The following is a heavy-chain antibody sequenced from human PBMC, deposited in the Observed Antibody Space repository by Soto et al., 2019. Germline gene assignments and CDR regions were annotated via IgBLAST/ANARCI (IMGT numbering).Heavy chain of an antibody. J-gene: IGHJ6*02. CDR2: IIPIFGTA. D-gene: IGHD7-27*01. V-gene: IGHV1-69*12. CDR1: GGTFSSYA. Sequence: QVQLVQSGAEVKKPGSSVKVSCKASGGTFSSYAISWVRQAPGQGLEWMGGIIPIFGTANYEQKFQGRATITADESTSTAYMELSSLRSEDTAVYYCARDPVTGDYRNYYYYYGMDVWGQGTTVTVSS. CDR3: ARDPVTGDYRNYYYYYGMDV.